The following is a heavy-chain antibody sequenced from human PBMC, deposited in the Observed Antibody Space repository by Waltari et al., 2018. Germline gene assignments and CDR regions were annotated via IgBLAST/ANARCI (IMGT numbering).Heavy chain of an antibody. CDR3: ARDRGAVAAKSQFDY. CDR2: ISYSGST. CDR1: GGSITSGGFY. Sequence: QVQLQESGPGLVKPSQTLSLTCTVPGGSITSGGFYWSWIRQHPGKGLEWIGYISYSGSTYYNPSLKSRVTISVDTSENQFSLNLSSVTAADTAVYYCARDRGAVAAKSQFDYWGQGTLVTVSS. J-gene: IGHJ4*02. D-gene: IGHD6-19*01. V-gene: IGHV4-31*03.